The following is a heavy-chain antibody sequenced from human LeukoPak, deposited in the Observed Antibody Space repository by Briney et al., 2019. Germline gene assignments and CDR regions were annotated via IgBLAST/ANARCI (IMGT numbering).Heavy chain of an antibody. V-gene: IGHV3-23*01. Sequence: GGSLRLSCAASGFSFSSYAMNWVRQAPGKGLEWVSVISNSGINTYYGHSVKGRFTISRDNSKNTLYLQMNSLRAEDTAVYYCATDSGVVNYDFWSGQDPFYHMDVWGKGTMVTVSS. CDR1: GFSFSSYA. CDR3: ATDSGVVNYDFWSGQDPFYHMDV. CDR2: ISNSGINT. J-gene: IGHJ6*03. D-gene: IGHD3-3*01.